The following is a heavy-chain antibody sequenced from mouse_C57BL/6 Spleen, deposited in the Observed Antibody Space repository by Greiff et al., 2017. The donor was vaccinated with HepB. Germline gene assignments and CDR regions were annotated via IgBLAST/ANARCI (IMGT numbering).Heavy chain of an antibody. CDR3: ARRGMDY. CDR2: IYPGDGDT. V-gene: IGHV1-82*01. CDR1: GYAFSSSW. J-gene: IGHJ4*01. Sequence: VQVVESGPELVKPGASVKISCNASGYAFSSSWMNWVKQRPGKGLEWIGRIYPGDGDTNYNGKFKGKATLTADKSSSTAYMQLSSLTSEDSAVYFCARRGMDYWGQGTSVTVSS.